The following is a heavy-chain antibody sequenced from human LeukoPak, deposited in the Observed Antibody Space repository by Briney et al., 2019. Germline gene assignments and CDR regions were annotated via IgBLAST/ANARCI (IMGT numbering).Heavy chain of an antibody. V-gene: IGHV1-46*01. D-gene: IGHD1-7*01. CDR1: GYTFTSYY. Sequence: ASVKVSCKASGYTFTSYYMHWVRQAPGQGLEWMGIINPTGGSTSYAQKFQGRVTMTRDTSTSTAYMELRSLRSDDTAVYYCARDHGNWNYVWGWVDYWGQGTLVTVSS. CDR2: INPTGGST. CDR3: ARDHGNWNYVWGWVDY. J-gene: IGHJ4*02.